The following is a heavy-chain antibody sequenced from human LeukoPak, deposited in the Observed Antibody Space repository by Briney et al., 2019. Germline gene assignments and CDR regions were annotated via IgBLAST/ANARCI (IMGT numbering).Heavy chain of an antibody. CDR1: GFSFRNYG. CDR2: ISYDGSNK. CDR3: AKDRVQWLVRAVDY. D-gene: IGHD6-19*01. J-gene: IGHJ4*02. V-gene: IGHV3-30*18. Sequence: LTGGSLRLSCAASGFSFRNYGMYWVRQAPGKGLEWVAVISYDGSNKYYADSVKGRFTISRDNSKNTLYLQMNSLRAEDTAVYYCAKDRVQWLVRAVDYWGQGTLVTVSS.